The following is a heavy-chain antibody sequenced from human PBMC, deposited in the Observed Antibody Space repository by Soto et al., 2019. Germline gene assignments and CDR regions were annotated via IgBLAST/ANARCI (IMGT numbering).Heavy chain of an antibody. CDR3: AVSGRGGLDV. Sequence: QLQLQESGSGLVKPSQKLSLTCTVSGGSINSGGYSWSWIRQPPGKGLEWIGYIYRSGSAYYSPSLQNRVTISVDTSKNHFSLNRTSVTAADTAVYYCAVSGRGGLDVWGQGTTVTVSS. V-gene: IGHV4-30-2*01. J-gene: IGHJ6*02. CDR2: IYRSGSA. D-gene: IGHD3-10*01. CDR1: GGSINSGGYS.